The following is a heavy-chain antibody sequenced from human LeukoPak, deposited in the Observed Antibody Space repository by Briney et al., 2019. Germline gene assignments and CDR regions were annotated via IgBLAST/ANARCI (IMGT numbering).Heavy chain of an antibody. CDR1: GFTFSSYG. CDR3: ARAASYCSSTSCYPPDDY. CDR2: IWYGGSNK. Sequence: PGGSLRLSCAASGFTFSSYGMHWVRQAPGKWLEWVAVIWYGGSNKYYADSVKGRFTISRDNSKNTLYLQMNSLRAEDTAVYYCARAASYCSSTSCYPPDDYWGQGTLVTVSS. D-gene: IGHD2-2*01. V-gene: IGHV3-33*01. J-gene: IGHJ4*02.